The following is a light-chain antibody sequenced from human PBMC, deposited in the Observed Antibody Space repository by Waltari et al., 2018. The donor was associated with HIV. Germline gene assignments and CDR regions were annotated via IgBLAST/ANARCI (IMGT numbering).Light chain of an antibody. CDR2: DDS. CDR3: QVWESRIEHMV. CDR1: NIGSKS. V-gene: IGLV3-21*02. J-gene: IGLJ2*01. Sequence: SYVLTQAPSVSVAPGQTARITCVGDNIGSKSVQWDQQKEDQAPVLFVHDDSDRPSGIPDQFSGSKSGSTATLSISGAEVGDEADYYCQVWESRIEHMVFGGGTKLTVL.